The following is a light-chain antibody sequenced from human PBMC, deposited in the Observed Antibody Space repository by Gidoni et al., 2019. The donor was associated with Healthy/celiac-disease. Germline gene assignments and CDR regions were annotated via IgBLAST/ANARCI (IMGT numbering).Light chain of an antibody. J-gene: IGKJ5*01. CDR3: RQSYNTPLT. CDR2: AAP. CDR1: QSISSY. V-gene: IGKV1-39*01. Sequence: IQMTQSPSSLSASVGARVTITCRASQSISSYLNWNQQKPGKAPKLLIYAAPSWQRGVPARLSGSGYGTDFTLNIRGLKPEDFASYYCRQSYNTPLTFXGXTRLEIK.